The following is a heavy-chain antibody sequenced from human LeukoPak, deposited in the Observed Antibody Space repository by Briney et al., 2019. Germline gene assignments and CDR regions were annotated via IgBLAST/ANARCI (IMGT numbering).Heavy chain of an antibody. Sequence: GGSLRLPCAASGFTFTNFGMHWVRQAPGKGLDWVAFIMYDGSIKFYADSVLGRFTISRDNSKNTLDLQMNGLRTEDTAVYYCVKESLEGDTWGQGTLVTVSS. CDR3: VKESLEGDT. V-gene: IGHV3-30*02. CDR1: GFTFTNFG. CDR2: IMYDGSIK. J-gene: IGHJ5*02. D-gene: IGHD1-1*01.